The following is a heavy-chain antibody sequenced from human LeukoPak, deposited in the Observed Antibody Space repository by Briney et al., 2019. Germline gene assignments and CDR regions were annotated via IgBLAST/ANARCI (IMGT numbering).Heavy chain of an antibody. CDR2: MNPNSGNT. J-gene: IGHJ5*02. CDR1: GYTFTSYD. CDR3: ARGPVLRYFDWLSTHQTYNWFDP. D-gene: IGHD3-9*01. Sequence: ASVKVSCKASGYTFTSYDINWVRQATGQGFEWMGWMNPNSGNTGYAQKFQGRVTMTRNTSISTAYMELSSLRSEDTAVYYCARGPVLRYFDWLSTHQTYNWFDPWGQGTLVTVSS. V-gene: IGHV1-8*01.